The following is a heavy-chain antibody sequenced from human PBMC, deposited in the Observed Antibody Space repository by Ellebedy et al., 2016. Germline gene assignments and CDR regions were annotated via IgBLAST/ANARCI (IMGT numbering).Heavy chain of an antibody. CDR3: ARGASIAASFDY. CDR2: ISSSSSYI. Sequence: GESLKISXAASGFTFSSYAMSWVRQAPGKGLEWVSSISSSSSYIYYADSVKGRFTISRDNAKNSLYLQMNSLRAEDTAVYYCARGASIAASFDYWGQGTLVTVSS. D-gene: IGHD6-6*01. V-gene: IGHV3-21*01. CDR1: GFTFSSYA. J-gene: IGHJ4*02.